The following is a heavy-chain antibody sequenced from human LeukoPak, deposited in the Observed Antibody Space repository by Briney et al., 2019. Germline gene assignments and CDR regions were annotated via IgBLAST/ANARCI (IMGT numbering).Heavy chain of an antibody. Sequence: GGSLRPSCAASGFXFSSYEINWVRQAPGKGLEWVSYISSSGSTKHYADSVKGRFTISRDNARNSLYLQMNSLRAEDTSIYYCARELQGSGFDPWGQGTLVTVSS. V-gene: IGHV3-48*03. CDR3: ARELQGSGFDP. D-gene: IGHD6-19*01. CDR2: ISSSGSTK. J-gene: IGHJ5*02. CDR1: GFXFSSYE.